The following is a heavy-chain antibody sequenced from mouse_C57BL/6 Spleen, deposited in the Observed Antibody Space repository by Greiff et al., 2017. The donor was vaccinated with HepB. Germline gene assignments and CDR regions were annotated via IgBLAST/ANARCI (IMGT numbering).Heavy chain of an antibody. Sequence: QVQLQQSGAELVRPGTSVKMSCKASGYTFTNYWIGWAKQRPGHGLEWIGDIYPGGGYTNYNEKFKGKATLTADKSSSTAYMQFSSLTSEDSAIYYCARDGRDAMDYWGQGTSVTVSS. CDR3: ARDGRDAMDY. D-gene: IGHD1-1*01. J-gene: IGHJ4*01. V-gene: IGHV1-63*01. CDR2: IYPGGGYT. CDR1: GYTFTNYW.